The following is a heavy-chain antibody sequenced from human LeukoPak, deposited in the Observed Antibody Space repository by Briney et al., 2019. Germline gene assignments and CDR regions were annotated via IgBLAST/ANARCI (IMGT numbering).Heavy chain of an antibody. J-gene: IGHJ5*02. D-gene: IGHD2-2*01. CDR2: ISGSGGST. CDR1: GFTFSSYD. Sequence: GESLRLSCAVSGFTFSSYDMSWVRQAPGKGLEWVSAISGSGGSTYYADSVKGRFTISRDNSKNTLYLQMNSLRAEDTAVYYCAKDRHAPGRYCSSTTCFPFDPWGQGTLVTVSS. CDR3: AKDRHAPGRYCSSTTCFPFDP. V-gene: IGHV3-23*01.